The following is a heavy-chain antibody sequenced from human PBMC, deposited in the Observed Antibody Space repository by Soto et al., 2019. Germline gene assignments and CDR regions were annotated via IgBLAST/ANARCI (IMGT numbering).Heavy chain of an antibody. CDR1: GFTFSNYA. V-gene: IGHV3-23*01. J-gene: IGHJ4*02. CDR3: AKVFSPEGGNYFDY. Sequence: EVQLLESGGGLVQPGGSLRLSCAASGFTFSNYAMNWVRQAPGTGLEWVSAISNSFSDGNTHYADPVKGRFTISRDNDKNTVFLEMNSLRAEDTAVYYCAKVFSPEGGNYFDYWGQGTLVTVSS. CDR2: ISNSFSDGNT.